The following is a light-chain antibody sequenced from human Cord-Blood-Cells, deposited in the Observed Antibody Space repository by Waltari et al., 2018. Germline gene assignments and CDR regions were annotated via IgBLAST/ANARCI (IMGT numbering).Light chain of an antibody. J-gene: IGLJ1*01. CDR3: SSYTSSSTV. CDR2: EVS. Sequence: QSALTQPASVSGSPGQSITISCTGTSSDVGGYHYVSWYHQHPGKAPKLMIYEVSNRPSGVSNRFSGSKSGNTASLTISGLQAEDEADYYCSSYTSSSTVFGTGTKVTVL. V-gene: IGLV2-14*01. CDR1: SSDVGGYHY.